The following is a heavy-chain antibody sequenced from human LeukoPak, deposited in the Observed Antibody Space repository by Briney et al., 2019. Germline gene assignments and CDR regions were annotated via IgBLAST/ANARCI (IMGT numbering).Heavy chain of an antibody. D-gene: IGHD5-24*01. CDR1: GYTFTSYD. CDR2: MNPNSGNT. CDR3: AKDRVGRWLQSTRPFVDY. V-gene: IGHV1-8*03. J-gene: IGHJ4*02. Sequence: EASVKVSCKASGYTFTSYDINWVRQATGQGLEWMGWMNPNSGNTGYAQKFQGRVTITRNTSISTAYMELSSLRSEDTAVYYCAKDRVGRWLQSTRPFVDYWGQGTLVTVSS.